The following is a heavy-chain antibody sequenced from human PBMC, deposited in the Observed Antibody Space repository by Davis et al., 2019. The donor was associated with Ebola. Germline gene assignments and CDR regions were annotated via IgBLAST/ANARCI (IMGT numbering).Heavy chain of an antibody. Sequence: ASVKVSCKASGYTFTGYYMHWVRQAPGQGLEWMGRINPNSGGTNYAQKFQGRVTMTRDTSISTAYMELSRLRSDDTAVYYCAGPTVRPHAFDIWGQGTMVTVSS. V-gene: IGHV1-2*06. CDR2: INPNSGGT. CDR3: AGPTVRPHAFDI. CDR1: GYTFTGYY. D-gene: IGHD3-10*01. J-gene: IGHJ3*02.